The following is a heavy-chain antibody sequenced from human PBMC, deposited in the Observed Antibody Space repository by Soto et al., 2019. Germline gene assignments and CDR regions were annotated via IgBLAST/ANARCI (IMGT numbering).Heavy chain of an antibody. D-gene: IGHD1-7*01. CDR3: ARDGRNTYNSRELWVFDY. V-gene: IGHV1-2*04. CDR1: GYTFAAYY. Sequence: ASVKVSCKTSGYTFAAYYIHWVRQVPGQGLEWMGWIKPDSGGTYSAQNFQDWVTLTRDTSINTAYMELRRLRSDDTAVYYCARDGRNTYNSRELWVFDYWGQGTLVTVSS. J-gene: IGHJ4*02. CDR2: IKPDSGGT.